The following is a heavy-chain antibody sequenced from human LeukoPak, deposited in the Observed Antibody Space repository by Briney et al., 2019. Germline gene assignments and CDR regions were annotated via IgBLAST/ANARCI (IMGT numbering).Heavy chain of an antibody. J-gene: IGHJ4*02. Sequence: GGSLRLSCAASGFTFSDYYMSWIRQAPGKGLEWVSYISSSGSTVYYADSVKGRFTISRDNAKNSLYLQMNSLRAEDTAVYYCARDLTGTTLPFDYWGQGTLVTVSS. CDR3: ARDLTGTTLPFDY. CDR2: ISSSGSTV. D-gene: IGHD1-20*01. CDR1: GFTFSDYY. V-gene: IGHV3-11*01.